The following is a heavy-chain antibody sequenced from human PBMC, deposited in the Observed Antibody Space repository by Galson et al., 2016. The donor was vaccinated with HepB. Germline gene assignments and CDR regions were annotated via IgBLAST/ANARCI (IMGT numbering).Heavy chain of an antibody. D-gene: IGHD6-6*01. Sequence: SVKVSCKASGYTFTDYYIHWVRQAPGQGLEWMGRINPNSGDTNYAQKFQGRVTMTRDTSISTAYMEVSRRRSDDTAMYYCARDQYTRSSAGGIYYWGQGTLVTVSS. J-gene: IGHJ4*02. CDR1: GYTFTDYY. CDR3: ARDQYTRSSAGGIYY. CDR2: INPNSGDT. V-gene: IGHV1-2*06.